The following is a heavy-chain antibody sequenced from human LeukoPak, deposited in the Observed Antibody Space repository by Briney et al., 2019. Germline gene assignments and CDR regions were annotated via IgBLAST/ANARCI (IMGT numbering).Heavy chain of an antibody. D-gene: IGHD3-22*01. J-gene: IGHJ6*02. Sequence: PSETLSLTCAVYGGSFSGYYWSWIRQPPGKGLEWIGEINHSGGTNYNPSLKSRVTISVDTSKNQFSLKLSSVTAADTAVYYCARGRSSGYYPPGSLRYYYYYGMDVWGQGTTVTVSS. CDR2: INHSGGT. CDR1: GGSFSGYY. CDR3: ARGRSSGYYPPGSLRYYYYYGMDV. V-gene: IGHV4-34*01.